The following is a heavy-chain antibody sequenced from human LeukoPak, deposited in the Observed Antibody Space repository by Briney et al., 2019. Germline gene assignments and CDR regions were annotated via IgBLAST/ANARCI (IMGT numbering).Heavy chain of an antibody. CDR1: GSTFSSYG. Sequence: PGGSLRLSCAASGSTFSSYGMHWVRQAPGKGLEWVANIKQDGSEKYYVDSVKGRFTISRDNAKNSLYLQMNSLRAEDTAVYYCARDRRNWNWPAYYYMDVWGKGTTVTVSS. J-gene: IGHJ6*03. CDR2: IKQDGSEK. V-gene: IGHV3-7*01. CDR3: ARDRRNWNWPAYYYMDV. D-gene: IGHD1-7*01.